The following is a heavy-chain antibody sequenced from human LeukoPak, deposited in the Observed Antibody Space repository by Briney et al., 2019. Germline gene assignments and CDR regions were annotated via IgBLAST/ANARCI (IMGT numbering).Heavy chain of an antibody. V-gene: IGHV3-21*04. J-gene: IGHJ4*02. CDR1: GFIFSSYS. CDR3: AKDRILRVTMVDY. CDR2: ISSSSDYI. D-gene: IGHD4/OR15-4a*01. Sequence: PGGSLRLSCAASGFIFSSYSMNWVRQAPGKGLEWVSSISSSSDYIYYADSVKGRFTISRDNAKNSLYLQMNSLRAEDTAVYYCAKDRILRVTMVDYWGQGTLVTVSS.